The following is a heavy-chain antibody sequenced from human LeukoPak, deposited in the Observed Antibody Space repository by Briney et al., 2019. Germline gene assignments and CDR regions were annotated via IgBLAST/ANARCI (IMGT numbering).Heavy chain of an antibody. CDR2: IYYSLTT. CDR3: ARGTGTTRQYYYGMDV. D-gene: IGHD1-7*01. J-gene: IGHJ6*02. CDR1: GGSISSCGYH. V-gene: IGHV4-31*03. Sequence: SHTLSLTSTVSGGSISSCGYHWSRIPQDPGKDLAWIPHIYYSLTTYYNPSLKSRVTISVDTSKNEFSLKLSSVTAADTAVYYCARGTGTTRQYYYGMDVWGQGTTVTVSS.